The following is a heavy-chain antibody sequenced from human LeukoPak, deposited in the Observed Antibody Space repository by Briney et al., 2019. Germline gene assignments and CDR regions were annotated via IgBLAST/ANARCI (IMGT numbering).Heavy chain of an antibody. CDR1: GFGFGAYE. D-gene: IGHD3-22*01. V-gene: IGHV3-48*03. J-gene: IGHJ4*02. Sequence: GGSLRLSCAASGFGFGAYEMNWVRQAPGKGLEWVAYFAGSDTTKYYADSVRGRFTISRDNAKKSLYLQMNSLRAEDTALYYCTTLGYHLDSWGQGTLVTVSS. CDR3: TTLGYHLDS. CDR2: FAGSDTTK.